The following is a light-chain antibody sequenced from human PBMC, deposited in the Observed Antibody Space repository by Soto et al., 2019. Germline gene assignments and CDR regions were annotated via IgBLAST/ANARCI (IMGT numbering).Light chain of an antibody. CDR3: QQSFSTPRT. Sequence: DIQMTQSPSSQSASVGDRVTITCRASQSINSYLNWYQQKPGKAPKLLIYAASSLQSGVPSRFSGSGSETDFTLTITSLQPDDFATYYCQQSFSTPRTFRQGTRVEI. CDR1: QSINSY. J-gene: IGKJ1*01. V-gene: IGKV1-39*01. CDR2: AAS.